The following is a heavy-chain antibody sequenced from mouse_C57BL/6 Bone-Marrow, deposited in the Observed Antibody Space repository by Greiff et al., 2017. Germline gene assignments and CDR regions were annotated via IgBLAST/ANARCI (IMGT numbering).Heavy chain of an antibody. Sequence: EVQLVESGGGLVKPGGSLKLSCAASGFTFSDYGMHWVRQAPEKGLEWVAYISSGSSTIYYAATVKGRFTISRDNAKNTLFLQMTSLRSEDTAMYYCARRDYYGSSPLGLGVWGTGTTVTVSS. J-gene: IGHJ1*03. V-gene: IGHV5-17*01. CDR1: GFTFSDYG. D-gene: IGHD1-1*01. CDR2: ISSGSSTI. CDR3: ARRDYYGSSPLGLGV.